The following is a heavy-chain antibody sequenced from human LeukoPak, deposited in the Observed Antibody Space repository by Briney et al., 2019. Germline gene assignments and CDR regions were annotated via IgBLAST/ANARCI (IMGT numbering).Heavy chain of an antibody. CDR1: GGSFSGYY. Sequence: SETLSLTCAVYGGSFSGYYWSWIRQPPGKGLEWIGEINHSGSTNYNPSLKSRVTVSVDTSKNQFSLKLSSVTAADTAVYYCARGLSPAANLADWFDPWGQGTLVTVSS. CDR3: ARGLSPAANLADWFDP. V-gene: IGHV4-34*01. CDR2: INHSGST. J-gene: IGHJ5*02. D-gene: IGHD2-2*01.